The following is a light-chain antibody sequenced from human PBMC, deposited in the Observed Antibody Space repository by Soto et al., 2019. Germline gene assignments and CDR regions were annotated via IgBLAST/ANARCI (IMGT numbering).Light chain of an antibody. CDR1: QSINNY. J-gene: IGKJ5*01. CDR3: QQSLTMPIT. CDR2: SAS. V-gene: IGKV1-39*01. Sequence: DIQMTQSPASLSVSVGDRATITCRASQSINNYLNWYLQRPGQAPKLLIRSASTLQRGVPSRFSGSGSRTEFTLTIADLQPDDFGTYYCQQSLTMPITFGHGTRLDIK.